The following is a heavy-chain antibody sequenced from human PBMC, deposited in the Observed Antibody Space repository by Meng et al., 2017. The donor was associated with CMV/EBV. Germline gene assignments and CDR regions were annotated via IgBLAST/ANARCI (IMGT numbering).Heavy chain of an antibody. CDR3: ARDPLFGGGGRFDL. V-gene: IGHV1-18*01. J-gene: IGHJ2*01. CDR1: GYDCTSYG. CDR2: ISAYNGNT. D-gene: IGHD3-10*01. Sequence: QVQLGQSGGADERPVGSVRVYCKSSGYDCTSYGISLVGKAPGQGLDWMGWISAYNGNTNDAQKLQGRVTMITDTSTSTAYMGLRSLRSDDTAVYYCARDPLFGGGGRFDLWGRGTLVTVSS.